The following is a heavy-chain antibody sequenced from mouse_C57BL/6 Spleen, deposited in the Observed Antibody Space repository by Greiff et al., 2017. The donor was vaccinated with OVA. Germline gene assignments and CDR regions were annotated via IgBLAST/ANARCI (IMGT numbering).Heavy chain of an antibody. CDR1: GYTFTSYW. Sequence: QVQLQQPGAELVKPGASVKLSCKASGYTFTSYWMHWVKQRPGQGLEWIGMIHPNSGSTNYNEKFKSKATLTVDKSSSTAYMQLSSLTSEDSAVYYCARSLDWDRFAYWGQGTLVTVSA. CDR2: IHPNSGST. D-gene: IGHD4-1*01. J-gene: IGHJ3*01. CDR3: ARSLDWDRFAY. V-gene: IGHV1-64*01.